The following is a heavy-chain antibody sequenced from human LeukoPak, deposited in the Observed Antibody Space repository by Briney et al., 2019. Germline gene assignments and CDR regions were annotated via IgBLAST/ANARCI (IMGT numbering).Heavy chain of an antibody. Sequence: SETLSLTCTVSGGSISSYYWSWIRQPPGKGLEWIGYIYYSGSTTYNPSLKSRVTISVDTSKNQFSLKLSSVTAADTAVYYCARAGIVVVPAAITWFDPWGQGTLVTVSS. J-gene: IGHJ5*02. CDR1: GGSISSYY. D-gene: IGHD2-2*02. CDR2: IYYSGST. V-gene: IGHV4-59*01. CDR3: ARAGIVVVPAAITWFDP.